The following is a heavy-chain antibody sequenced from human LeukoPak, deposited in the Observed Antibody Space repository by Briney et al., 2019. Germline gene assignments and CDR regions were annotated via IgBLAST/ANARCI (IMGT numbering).Heavy chain of an antibody. J-gene: IGHJ4*02. CDR2: LYYSGDT. CDR3: ASSHPLGSNNDYYTPFDY. V-gene: IGHV4-59*01. CDR1: GGSITNYY. Sequence: SETLSLTCSVSGGSITNYYWSWIRQPPGKGLEWIGYLYYSGDTNYNPSLKSRVTISVNTSKNQFSLSLSSVTAADTAVYYCASSHPLGSNNDYYTPFDYWGQGTLVTVSS. D-gene: IGHD3-3*01.